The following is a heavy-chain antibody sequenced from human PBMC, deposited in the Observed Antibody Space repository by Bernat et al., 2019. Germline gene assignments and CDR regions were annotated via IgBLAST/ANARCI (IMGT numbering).Heavy chain of an antibody. D-gene: IGHD1-7*01. CDR1: GFTFSNHA. CDR2: ISGNGIDT. J-gene: IGHJ4*02. Sequence: EVQLMESGGGLVQPGGSLRLSCAASGFTFSNHAMNWVRQAPGRGLEWVSGISGNGIDTSYEDSVKGRFTSSRDNSKNTMYLQLNSLRGEDTAVYYCAKSATGTTFGSHYWGQGTLVTVSS. CDR3: AKSATGTTFGSHY. V-gene: IGHV3-23*01.